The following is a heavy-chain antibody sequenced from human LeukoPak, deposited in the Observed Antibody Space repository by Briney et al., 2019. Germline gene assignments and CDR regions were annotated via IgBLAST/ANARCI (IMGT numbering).Heavy chain of an antibody. CDR3: ARRYTIFGVITIDY. D-gene: IGHD3-3*01. CDR2: IYPSNSDT. Sequence: GESLKISCKGFGYSFTSYWIAWVRQMPGKGLEWIGLIYPSNSDTKYGPSFQGQVTISADKSISTAYLQWSNLKASDTAMYYCARRYTIFGVITIDYCGQGTLVTVSS. V-gene: IGHV5-51*01. J-gene: IGHJ4*02. CDR1: GYSFTSYW.